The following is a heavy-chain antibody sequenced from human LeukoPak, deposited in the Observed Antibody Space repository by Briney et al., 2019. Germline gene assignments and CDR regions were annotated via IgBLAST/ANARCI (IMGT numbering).Heavy chain of an antibody. CDR1: GGPISSSSYY. V-gene: IGHV4-39*01. J-gene: IGHJ4*02. Sequence: NASETLSLTCTVSGGPISSSSYYWGWIRQPPGKGLEWIGSIYYSGSTYYNPSLKSRVTISVDTSKNQFSLKLSSVTAADTAVYYCARIDYYGSGSYIDYWGQGTLVTVSS. D-gene: IGHD3-10*01. CDR2: IYYSGST. CDR3: ARIDYYGSGSYIDY.